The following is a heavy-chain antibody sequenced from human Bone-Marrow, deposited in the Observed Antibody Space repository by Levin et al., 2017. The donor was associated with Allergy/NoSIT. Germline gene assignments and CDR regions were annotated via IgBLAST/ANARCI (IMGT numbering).Heavy chain of an antibody. V-gene: IGHV3-23*01. CDR2: ISGGGGDT. CDR1: GFTFSRYV. J-gene: IGHJ6*02. CDR3: ARYLGAAGSYCGVDV. D-gene: IGHD3-10*01. Sequence: PTGGSLRLSCAASGFTFSRYVMTWVRQAAGKGLEWVSAISGGGGDTFYAHSVKGRFTISRDNSKNTLYLQMNSLRAEDTAVYFCARYLGAAGSYCGVDVWGQGTTVTVSS.